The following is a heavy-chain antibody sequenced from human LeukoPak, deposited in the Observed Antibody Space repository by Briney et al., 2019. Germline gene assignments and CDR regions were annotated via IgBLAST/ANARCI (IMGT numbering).Heavy chain of an antibody. CDR1: GGSISSYY. V-gene: IGHV4-59*12. CDR3: ARGGSYYYGSGSYWAFDY. J-gene: IGHJ4*02. D-gene: IGHD3-10*01. Sequence: SETLSLTCTVSGGSISSYYWSWIRQPPGKGLEWIGYIYYSGSTNYNPSLKSRVTISVDTSKNQFSLKLSSVTAADTAVYYCARGGSYYYGSGSYWAFDYWGQGTLVTVSS. CDR2: IYYSGST.